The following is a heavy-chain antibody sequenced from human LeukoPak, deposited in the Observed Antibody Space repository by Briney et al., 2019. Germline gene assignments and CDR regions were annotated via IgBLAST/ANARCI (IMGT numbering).Heavy chain of an antibody. CDR1: GFIFSSDE. V-gene: IGHV3-48*03. D-gene: IGHD3-10*01. Sequence: GGSLRLSCAASGFIFSSDEMNWVRQAPGKGLEWVSYISSSGSTIYYADSVKGRFTISRDNAKNSFFLQMDSLRAEDTAVYFCARGRTAGRNYYYYIDVWGKGTTVTISS. J-gene: IGHJ6*03. CDR3: ARGRTAGRNYYYYIDV. CDR2: ISSSGSTI.